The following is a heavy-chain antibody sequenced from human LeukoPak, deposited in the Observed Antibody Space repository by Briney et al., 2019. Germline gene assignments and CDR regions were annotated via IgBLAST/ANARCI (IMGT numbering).Heavy chain of an antibody. Sequence: SETLSLTCAVYNGSFSVYYWSWIRQPPGKGLEWIGEISQSGSTNYKSSLKSRVTISTDTSKNHISLKLTSVTAGDTAVYYCARDRGPAAMLDWFDPWSQGTLVIVSS. D-gene: IGHD2-2*01. CDR2: ISQSGST. J-gene: IGHJ5*02. CDR1: NGSFSVYY. CDR3: ARDRGPAAMLDWFDP. V-gene: IGHV4-34*01.